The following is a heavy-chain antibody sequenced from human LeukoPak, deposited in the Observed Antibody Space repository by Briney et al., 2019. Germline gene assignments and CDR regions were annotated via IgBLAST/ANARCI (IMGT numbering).Heavy chain of an antibody. J-gene: IGHJ4*02. D-gene: IGHD5-12*01. CDR3: AKGRGYSGYDDPS. V-gene: IGHV3-20*04. Sequence: GGSLRLSCAASGFTFDDYGMTWVRQAPGKGLEWVSLINWNGYTTSYADSVKGRFTISRDNAKNSLYLQMNSLRAEDTAVYYCAKGRGYSGYDDPSWGQGTLVTVSS. CDR2: INWNGYTT. CDR1: GFTFDDYG.